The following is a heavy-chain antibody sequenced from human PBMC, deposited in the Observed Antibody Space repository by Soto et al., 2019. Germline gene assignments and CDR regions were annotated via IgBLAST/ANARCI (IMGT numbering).Heavy chain of an antibody. CDR2: IIPIFGTA. V-gene: IGHV1-69*12. CDR3: ARTNTAMVTGWFDP. CDR1: GGTFSSYA. D-gene: IGHD5-18*01. Sequence: QVQLVQSGAEVKKPGSSVKVSCKASGGTFSSYAISWVRQAPGQGLEWMGGIIPIFGTANYAQKFQGRVTIAAHEPXSTAYMELSSLRSEDTAVYYCARTNTAMVTGWFDPWGQGTLVTVSS. J-gene: IGHJ5*02.